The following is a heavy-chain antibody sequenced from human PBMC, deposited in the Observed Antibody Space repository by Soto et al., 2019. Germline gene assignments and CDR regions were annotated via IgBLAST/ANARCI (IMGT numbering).Heavy chain of an antibody. D-gene: IGHD3-9*01. CDR3: SRLEGLATISYYFDF. CDR1: GDSINSDKYY. CDR2: IYYRGNT. J-gene: IGHJ4*02. Sequence: QLQLQESGPGLVKPSETLSLTCSVSGDSINSDKYYWGWIRQPPGKGLEWIGSIYYRGNTYYNPPLQTSVTISLAKSKSQFPQKLISVSAADMNVYCCSRLEGLATISYYFDFWVQGALVTVSS. V-gene: IGHV4-39*01.